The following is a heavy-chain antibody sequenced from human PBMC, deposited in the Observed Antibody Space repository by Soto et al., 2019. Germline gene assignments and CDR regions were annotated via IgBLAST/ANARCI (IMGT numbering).Heavy chain of an antibody. CDR2: ISYDGSNK. J-gene: IGHJ4*02. D-gene: IGHD2-15*01. V-gene: IGHV3-30*03. Sequence: QVQLVESGGGVVQPGRSLRLSCAASGFPFSSYGMHWVRQAPGKGLEWVAHISYDGSNKHYTYSVKGRFTISRDNSKNMLYLQMSSLRAEDTAVYYCAGGQYYFDYCGQGTRVSVSS. CDR1: GFPFSSYG. CDR3: AGGQYYFDY.